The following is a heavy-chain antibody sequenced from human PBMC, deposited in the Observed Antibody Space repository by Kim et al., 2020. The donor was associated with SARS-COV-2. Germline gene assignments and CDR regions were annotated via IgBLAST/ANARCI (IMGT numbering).Heavy chain of an antibody. CDR3: ARGGWLLLLIGALFDY. CDR2: INPNSGGT. J-gene: IGHJ4*02. Sequence: ASVKVSCKASGYTFTGYYMHWVRQAPGQGLEWMGWINPNSGGTNYAQKFQGGVTMTRDTSISTAYMELSRLRSDDTAVYYCARGGWLLLLIGALFDYWGQGTLVTVSS. D-gene: IGHD3-22*01. CDR1: GYTFTGYY. V-gene: IGHV1-2*02.